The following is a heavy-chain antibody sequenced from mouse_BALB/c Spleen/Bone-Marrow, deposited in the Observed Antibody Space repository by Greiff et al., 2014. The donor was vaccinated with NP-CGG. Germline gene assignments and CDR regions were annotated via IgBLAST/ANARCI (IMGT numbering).Heavy chain of an antibody. J-gene: IGHJ3*01. Sequence: EVQLQQSGTVLARPGASVKMSCKASGYTFTSYWMHWVKQRPGQGLEWIGTIYPGNSDTSYNQKFKGKAKLTAVTSTSTAYMELSSLTNEDSAVYYGTRVITTGSAWFAYWGQGTLVTVS. CDR1: GYTFTSYW. CDR3: TRVITTGSAWFAY. D-gene: IGHD2-4*01. V-gene: IGHV1-5*01. CDR2: IYPGNSDT.